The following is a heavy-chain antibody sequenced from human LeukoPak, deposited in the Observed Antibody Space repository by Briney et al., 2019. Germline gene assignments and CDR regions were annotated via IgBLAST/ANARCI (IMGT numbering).Heavy chain of an antibody. J-gene: IGHJ5*02. CDR1: GGTFSSYA. CDR3: ARAQNRYCSSTSCYFNWFDP. Sequence: ASVKVSCKASGGTFSSYAISWVRQAPGQGLEWMGGIIPIFGTANYAQKFQGRVTITTDESTSTAYMELSSLRSEDTAVYYCARAQNRYCSSTSCYFNWFDPWGQGTLVTVSS. V-gene: IGHV1-69*05. CDR2: IIPIFGTA. D-gene: IGHD2-2*01.